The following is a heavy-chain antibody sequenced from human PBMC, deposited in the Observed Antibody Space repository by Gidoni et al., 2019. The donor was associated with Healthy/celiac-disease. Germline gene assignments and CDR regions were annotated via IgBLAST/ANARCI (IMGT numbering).Heavy chain of an antibody. Sequence: EVQLVESGGGLVKPGGSLRLSCAAYGFTFLSHSMNWVLRAPGKGLEWVSSISSSSSYIYYADSVKGRFTISRDNAKNSLYLQMNSLRAEDTAVYYCARVLDYDFWSGLHYGMDVWGQGTTVTVSS. CDR3: ARVLDYDFWSGLHYGMDV. J-gene: IGHJ6*02. CDR2: ISSSSSYI. CDR1: GFTFLSHS. V-gene: IGHV3-21*01. D-gene: IGHD3-3*01.